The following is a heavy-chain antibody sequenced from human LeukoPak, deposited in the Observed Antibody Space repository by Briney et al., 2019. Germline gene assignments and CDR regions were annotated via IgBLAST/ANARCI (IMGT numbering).Heavy chain of an antibody. CDR3: AKRGIVIRGLLIIGFHKEAYYFDC. V-gene: IGHV3-23*01. D-gene: IGHD3-10*01. J-gene: IGHJ4*02. CDR2: ISESAGGT. CDR1: GITVSNYA. Sequence: PGGSLRLSCEVSGITVSNYAMSWVRQAPGKGLEWVSGISESAGGTKYADSVKGRFTISRDNSLNTVYLQMNSLRAEDTAVYFCAKRGIVIRGLLIIGFHKEAYYFDCWGQGILVTVSS.